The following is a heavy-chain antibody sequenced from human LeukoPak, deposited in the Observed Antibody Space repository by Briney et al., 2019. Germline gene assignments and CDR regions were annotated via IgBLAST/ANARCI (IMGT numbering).Heavy chain of an antibody. CDR2: IYHSGST. V-gene: IGHV4-59*08. D-gene: IGHD6-19*01. J-gene: IGHJ4*02. CDR1: GGSIRSYY. Sequence: SETLSLTCTVSGGSIRSYYWSWIRQPPGKGLEWIGYIYHSGSTNYNPSLKSRVTISVDTSENQFSLKLSSVTAADTAVYYCARLGYSSGWHDDYWGQGALVTVSS. CDR3: ARLGYSSGWHDDY.